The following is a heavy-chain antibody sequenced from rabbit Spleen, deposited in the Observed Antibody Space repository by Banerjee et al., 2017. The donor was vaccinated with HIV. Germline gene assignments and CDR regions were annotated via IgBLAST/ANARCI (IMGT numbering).Heavy chain of an antibody. CDR3: ARDPYGLSSGGVLYL. V-gene: IGHV1S45*01. D-gene: IGHD1-1*01. J-gene: IGHJ4*01. Sequence: QEQLVESGGGLVKPGASLTLTCKASGFSFTSYYMCWVRQAPGKGLEWIACIGISSGNTYYASWAKGRFTISKTSSTTVTLKMTSLTAADTATYFCARDPYGLSSGGVLYLWGPGTLVTVS. CDR1: GFSFTSYY. CDR2: IGISSGNT.